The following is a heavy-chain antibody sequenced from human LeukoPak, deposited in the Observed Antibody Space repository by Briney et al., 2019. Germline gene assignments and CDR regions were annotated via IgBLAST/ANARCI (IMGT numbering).Heavy chain of an antibody. CDR1: GYTFTSYD. V-gene: IGHV1-8*02. Sequence: GASVKVSCKASGYTFTSYDINWVRQATGQGLEWMGWMNPNSGNTGYAQKFQGRVTMTTDTSTSTAYMELRSLRSDDTAVYYCARDKGYDFWSGYYTSLGWRFDPWGQGTLVTVSS. CDR3: ARDKGYDFWSGYYTSLGWRFDP. J-gene: IGHJ5*02. CDR2: MNPNSGNT. D-gene: IGHD3-3*01.